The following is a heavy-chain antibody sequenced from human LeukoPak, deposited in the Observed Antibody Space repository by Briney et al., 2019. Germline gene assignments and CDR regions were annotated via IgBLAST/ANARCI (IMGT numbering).Heavy chain of an antibody. CDR2: MNPNSGNT. Sequence: ASVKVSCKASGYTFTSYDINWVRQATGQGLEWMGWMNPNSGNTDYAQNFQGRVIMTRDTSTSTVYMELSSLRSEDTAVYYCARGAWTSSFDYWGQGTLVTVSS. J-gene: IGHJ4*02. CDR3: ARGAWTSSFDY. D-gene: IGHD6-6*01. V-gene: IGHV1-8*01. CDR1: GYTFTSYD.